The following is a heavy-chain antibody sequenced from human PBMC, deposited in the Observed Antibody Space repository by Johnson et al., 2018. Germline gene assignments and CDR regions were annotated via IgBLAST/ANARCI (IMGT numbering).Heavy chain of an antibody. CDR1: GFTFSNYA. Sequence: VQLVESGGGLVQPGGSLRLSGAASGFTFSNYAMDWVRQAPGKVLEWVSVISGDGDTTYYADSVKGRFTISRDNSNNTLYLQMNSLRAADTAVYYCAKELTASSGDAFDIWGQGTMVSVSS. D-gene: IGHD4/OR15-4a*01. CDR3: AKELTASSGDAFDI. J-gene: IGHJ3*02. CDR2: ISGDGDTT. V-gene: IGHV3-23*04.